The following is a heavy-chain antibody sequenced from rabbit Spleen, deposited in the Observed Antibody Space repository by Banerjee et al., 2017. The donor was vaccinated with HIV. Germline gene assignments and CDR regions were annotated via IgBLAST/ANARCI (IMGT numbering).Heavy chain of an antibody. CDR3: AREDVGGSVSL. J-gene: IGHJ4*01. CDR1: GFTISNYW. V-gene: IGHV1S7*01. D-gene: IGHD1-1*01. Sequence: QQLEESGGRLVQPGGSLTLSCKAYGFTISNYWMNWVRQAPGKGLEWIGIIYPITETTYYANWVNGRFTISSDNAQNTVDLQMNSLTAADTATYFCAREDVGGSVSLWGPGNLV. CDR2: IYPITETT.